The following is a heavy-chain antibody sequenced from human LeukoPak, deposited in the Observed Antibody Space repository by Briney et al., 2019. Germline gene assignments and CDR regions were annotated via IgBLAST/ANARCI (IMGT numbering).Heavy chain of an antibody. CDR1: GGFISSYY. V-gene: IGHV4-4*07. D-gene: IGHD3-16*01. J-gene: IGHJ4*02. Sequence: PSETLSLTCTVSGGFISSYYWSWIRQPAGKGLEWIGRIYTSGSTNYNPSLKSRVTMSVDTSKNQFSLKLSSVTAADTAVYYCAREWPWLIAPPYYFDYWGQGTLVTVSS. CDR2: IYTSGST. CDR3: AREWPWLIAPPYYFDY.